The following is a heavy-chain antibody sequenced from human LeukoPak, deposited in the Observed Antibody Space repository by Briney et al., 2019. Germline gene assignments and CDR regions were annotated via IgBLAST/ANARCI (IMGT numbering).Heavy chain of an antibody. CDR2: IRQDGNEK. Sequence: GGSLRLSCAVSGFTFSSFWMSWVRQAPGKGLEWVANIRQDGNEKYYVDSVKGRFTISRDNAKNSLYLQMNSLRAEDTAVYYCARDVATISNWFDPWGQGTLVTVSS. CDR1: GFTFSSFW. D-gene: IGHD5-24*01. CDR3: ARDVATISNWFDP. V-gene: IGHV3-7*01. J-gene: IGHJ5*02.